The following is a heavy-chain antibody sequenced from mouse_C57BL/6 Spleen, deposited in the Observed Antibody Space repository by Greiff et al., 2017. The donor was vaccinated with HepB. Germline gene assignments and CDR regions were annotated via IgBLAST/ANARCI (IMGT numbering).Heavy chain of an antibody. CDR1: GYSFTGYF. Sequence: EVQVVESGPELVKPGDSVKISCKASGYSFTGYFMNWVMQSHGKSLEWIGRINPYNGDTFYNQKFKGKATLTVDKSSSTAHMELRSLTSEDSAVYYCARRGYDYESYAMDYWGQGTSVTVSS. J-gene: IGHJ4*01. CDR2: INPYNGDT. V-gene: IGHV1-20*01. D-gene: IGHD2-4*01. CDR3: ARRGYDYESYAMDY.